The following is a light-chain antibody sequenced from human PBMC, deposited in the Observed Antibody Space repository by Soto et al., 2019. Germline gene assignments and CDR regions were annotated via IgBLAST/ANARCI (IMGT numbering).Light chain of an antibody. CDR1: ESVSSN. J-gene: IGKJ2*01. CDR3: QQYNNWPYT. Sequence: ETVMTQSPTTLSVSPGERATLSCRASESVSSNLAWYQQKPGQAPRLLIHGASTRAADIPARFSGSGSGTEFTLTISSLQSEDFAVYYSQQYNNWPYTFGQGTKLEIK. V-gene: IGKV3-15*01. CDR2: GAS.